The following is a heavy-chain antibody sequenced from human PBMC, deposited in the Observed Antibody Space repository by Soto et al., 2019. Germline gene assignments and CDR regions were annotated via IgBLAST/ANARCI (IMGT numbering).Heavy chain of an antibody. Sequence: QITLKESGPTLVKPTQTLTLTCTFSGFSLSTSGVGVGWVRQPPGKALERLALIYSNDDKRFSTSLKSRLASTKDISKNQLVLTMTNMDPADTATYYCANIRGSGLSGMDVWGQGTTVTVSS. V-gene: IGHV2-5*01. D-gene: IGHD3-10*01. CDR3: ANIRGSGLSGMDV. CDR1: GFSLSTSGVG. CDR2: IYSNDDK. J-gene: IGHJ6*02.